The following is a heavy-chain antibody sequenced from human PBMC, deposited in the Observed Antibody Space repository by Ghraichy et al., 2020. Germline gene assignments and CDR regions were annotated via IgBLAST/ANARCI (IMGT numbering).Heavy chain of an antibody. CDR1: GYTFTSYG. CDR2: ISAYNGNT. CDR3: ARDTASIAPNWFDP. V-gene: IGHV1-18*04. J-gene: IGHJ5*02. Sequence: ASVKVSCKASGYTFTSYGISWVRQAPGQGLEWMGWISAYNGNTNYAQKLQGRVTMTTDTSTSTAYMELRSLRSDDTAVYYCARDTASIAPNWFDPWGQGTLATVSS. D-gene: IGHD6-13*01.